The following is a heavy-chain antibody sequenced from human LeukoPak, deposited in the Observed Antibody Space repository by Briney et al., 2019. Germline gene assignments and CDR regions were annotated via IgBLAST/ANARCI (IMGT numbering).Heavy chain of an antibody. V-gene: IGHV4-59*01. D-gene: IGHD3-22*01. Sequence: SETLSLTCTVSGGSISSYYWSWIRQPPGKGLEWIGYIYYSGSTTYNPSLKSRVTISVDTSNNQFSLKLSSVTAADTAVYYCARERPNYYDSSGYYSKNYYYYMDVWGKGTTVTVSS. CDR3: ARERPNYYDSSGYYSKNYYYYMDV. CDR2: IYYSGST. J-gene: IGHJ6*03. CDR1: GGSISSYY.